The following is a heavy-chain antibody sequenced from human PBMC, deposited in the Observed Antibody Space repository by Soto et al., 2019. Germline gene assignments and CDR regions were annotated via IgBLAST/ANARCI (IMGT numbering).Heavy chain of an antibody. V-gene: IGHV3-30-3*01. CDR1: GFTFSSYA. CDR3: ARALAVAGSGPDY. Sequence: GGALRLSCTVSGFTFSSYAMHWGRPGPGKGLEWVADISYDGSNKYYADSVKGRFTISRDNSKNTLYLQMNSLRTEDTAVYYCARALAVAGSGPDYWGQGTLVTVSS. CDR2: ISYDGSNK. J-gene: IGHJ4*02. D-gene: IGHD6-19*01.